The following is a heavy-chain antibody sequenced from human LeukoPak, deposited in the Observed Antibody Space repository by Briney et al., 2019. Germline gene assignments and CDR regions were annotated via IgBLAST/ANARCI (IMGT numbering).Heavy chain of an antibody. CDR1: GGSFSGYY. D-gene: IGHD4-17*01. Sequence: PSETLSLTCTVCGGSFSGYYWRYIRQPPGKGLKWIGEINHSGSTNYNPSLKSRVTISVDTSKNQFSLKLSSVTAADTAVYYCARARYGDYASDFDYWGQGTLVTVSS. V-gene: IGHV4-34*01. J-gene: IGHJ4*02. CDR3: ARARYGDYASDFDY. CDR2: INHSGST.